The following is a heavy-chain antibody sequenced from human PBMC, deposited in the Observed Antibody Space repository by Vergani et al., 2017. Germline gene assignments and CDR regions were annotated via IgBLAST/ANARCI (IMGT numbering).Heavy chain of an antibody. V-gene: IGHV1-69*13. CDR3: AKGSRARIVSSGWYWVGDY. D-gene: IGHD6-19*01. CDR1: GGTFSSYA. J-gene: IGHJ4*02. Sequence: QVQLVQSGAEVKKPGSSVKVSCKASGGTFSSYAISWVRQAPGQGLEWMGRIIPIFGTANYAQKFQGRVTITADESTSTAYMELSSLRSEDTAVYYCAKGSRARIVSSGWYWVGDYWGQGTLVTVSS. CDR2: IIPIFGTA.